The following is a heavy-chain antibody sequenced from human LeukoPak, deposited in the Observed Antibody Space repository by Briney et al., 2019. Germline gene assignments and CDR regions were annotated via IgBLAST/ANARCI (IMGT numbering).Heavy chain of an antibody. V-gene: IGHV1-8*01. CDR3: ARNVPRTGDFYY. CDR2: MNPDSGNT. Sequence: ASVKVSCKASGYTFTSYDINWVRQATGQGLEWMGWMNPDSGNTGYAQKFQGRITLTSDTSISTAYMELSSLRSEDTAVYYCARNVPRTGDFYYWGQGTLVTVSS. J-gene: IGHJ4*02. D-gene: IGHD7-27*01. CDR1: GYTFTSYD.